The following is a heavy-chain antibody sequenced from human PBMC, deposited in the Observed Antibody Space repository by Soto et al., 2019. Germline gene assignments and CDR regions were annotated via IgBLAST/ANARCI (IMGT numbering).Heavy chain of an antibody. Sequence: EVQLVESGGGLVKPGGSLRLSCAASGLTFSTYGMNWVRQAPGKGLEWVSSISSGGEYVGYADSVKGRLTISRDNAKXXXXXXXXXXXXXXXXXXXXATDGAAGAAMGVWGQGTTVTVSS. D-gene: IGHD6-13*01. CDR2: ISSGGEYV. J-gene: IGHJ6*02. CDR3: ATDGAAGAAMGV. V-gene: IGHV3-21*01. CDR1: GLTFSTYG.